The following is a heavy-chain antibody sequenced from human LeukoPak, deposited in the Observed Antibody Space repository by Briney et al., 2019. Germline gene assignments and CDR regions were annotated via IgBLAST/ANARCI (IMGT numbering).Heavy chain of an antibody. J-gene: IGHJ4*02. CDR1: GFTFSSYW. V-gene: IGHV3-7*03. Sequence: PGGSLRLSCAASGFTFSSYWMNWARQAPGKGLEWVASINHNGNVNYYVDSVKGRFTISRDNAKNSLYLQMSNLRAEDTAVYYCAKSDRLTVTAQFDYWGQGTLVTVSS. CDR2: INHNGNVN. CDR3: AKSDRLTVTAQFDY. D-gene: IGHD4-17*01.